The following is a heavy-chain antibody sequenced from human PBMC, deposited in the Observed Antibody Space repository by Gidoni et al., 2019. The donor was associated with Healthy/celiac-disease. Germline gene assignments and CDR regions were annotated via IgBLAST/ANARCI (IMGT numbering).Heavy chain of an antibody. Sequence: QVQLQQWGAGLLKPSETLSLTCAVYGGSFSGYYWSWIRQPPGKGLEWIGEINHSGSTNYNPSLKSRVTISVDTSKNQFSLKLSSVTAADTAVYYCARGRSRGRGYFDYWGQGTLVTVSS. J-gene: IGHJ4*02. CDR2: INHSGST. CDR1: GGSFSGYY. D-gene: IGHD3-22*01. CDR3: ARGRSRGRGYFDY. V-gene: IGHV4-34*01.